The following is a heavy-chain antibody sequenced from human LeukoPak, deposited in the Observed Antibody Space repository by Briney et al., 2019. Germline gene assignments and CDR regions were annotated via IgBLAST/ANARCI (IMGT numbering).Heavy chain of an antibody. CDR3: ARSRDMSSGWYVAFDI. CDR2: FHHSGST. D-gene: IGHD6-19*01. J-gene: IGHJ3*02. CDR1: GGSISSYY. V-gene: IGHV4-59*01. Sequence: PSETLSLTCTVSGGSISSYYWTWIRQSPGKGLEWIGFFHHSGSTNYNPSFKSRVTISADTSNNHFSLRLTSVTAADTAVYYCARSRDMSSGWYVAFDIWGQGTMVTVSS.